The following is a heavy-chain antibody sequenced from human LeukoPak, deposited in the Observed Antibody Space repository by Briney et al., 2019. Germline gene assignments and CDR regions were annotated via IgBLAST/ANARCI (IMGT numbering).Heavy chain of an antibody. J-gene: IGHJ4*02. V-gene: IGHV3-74*03. D-gene: IGHD2/OR15-2a*01. CDR1: GFAFSNYW. Sequence: GGSLRLSCAASGFAFSNYWMHWVRQAPGKGLVWVSRINNDGTSTAYADSVKGRFTISRDNAKNALYLQMNSLRAEDTAVYYCARTVYCNRDDAYYRNFDSWGQGTLVTVSS. CDR3: ARTVYCNRDDAYYRNFDS. CDR2: INNDGTST.